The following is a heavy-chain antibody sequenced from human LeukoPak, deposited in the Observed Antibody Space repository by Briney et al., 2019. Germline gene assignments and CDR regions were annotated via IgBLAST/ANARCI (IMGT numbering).Heavy chain of an antibody. CDR3: ARGPSGAHNYYMDV. CDR1: GYTFTSYD. Sequence: GASVKVSCKASGYTFTSYDINWVRQATGQGLECMGWMNPNGGNTGYEQKFQGRVTITRNTSISTAYMELSSLRSEDTAVYYCARGPSGAHNYYMDVWGKGTTVTVSS. D-gene: IGHD1-26*01. J-gene: IGHJ6*03. V-gene: IGHV1-8*03. CDR2: MNPNGGNT.